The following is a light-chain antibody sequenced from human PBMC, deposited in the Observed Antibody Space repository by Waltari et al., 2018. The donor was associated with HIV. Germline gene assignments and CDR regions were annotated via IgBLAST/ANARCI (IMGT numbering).Light chain of an antibody. CDR3: AVWDDLGGVF. J-gene: IGLJ2*01. Sequence: SVLTPPPSADGTPGQRVTMPCHGSSHQVEKDYVYWFQQFPGSAPKLVMRRHDHLPPGVPARFSGPKSGTSAFLAIGGLRSYDVSEYFCAVWDDLGGVFFGCGTMLTVL. CDR2: RHD. V-gene: IGLV1-47*01. CDR1: SHQVEKDY.